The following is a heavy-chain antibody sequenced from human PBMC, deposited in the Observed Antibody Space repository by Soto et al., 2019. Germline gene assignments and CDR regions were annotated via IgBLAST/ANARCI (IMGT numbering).Heavy chain of an antibody. CDR3: SRQASDFWSGKPQYYMDV. CDR1: GFTFSGSA. CDR2: IRSKANNYAT. Sequence: EVQLVGSGGGLVQPGGSLKLSCAASGFTFSGSAMHWVRQASGKGLEWVGRIRSKANNYATAYGASVKGRFTISRDDSKNTAYLQMNSLKTEDTAVYYCSRQASDFWSGKPQYYMDVWGKGTTVTVSS. D-gene: IGHD3-3*01. V-gene: IGHV3-73*01. J-gene: IGHJ6*03.